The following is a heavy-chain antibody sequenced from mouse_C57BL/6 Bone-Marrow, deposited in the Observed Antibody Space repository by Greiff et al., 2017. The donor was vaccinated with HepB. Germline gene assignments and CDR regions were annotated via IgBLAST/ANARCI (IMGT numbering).Heavy chain of an antibody. V-gene: IGHV1-53*01. CDR1: GYTFTSYW. CDR2: INPSNGGT. Sequence: QVQLQQPGTELVKPGASVKLSCKASGYTFTSYWMHWVKQRPGQGLEWIGNINPSNGGTNYNEKFKSKAKLTVDKSSSTAYMQLSSLTSEDSAVYYCARVRAYYSNLFDYWGQGTTLTVSS. J-gene: IGHJ2*01. D-gene: IGHD2-5*01. CDR3: ARVRAYYSNLFDY.